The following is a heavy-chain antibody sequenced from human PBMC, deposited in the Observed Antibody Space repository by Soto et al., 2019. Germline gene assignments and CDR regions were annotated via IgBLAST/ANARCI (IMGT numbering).Heavy chain of an antibody. CDR3: ARGKAIVGATRRDNWFDL. Sequence: SETLCLTCTVSGGSISGYCWSCIRQPPGKGLEWIGYMYNTGSTVYNPSFKSRVTISVDTSKNQFSLKLSSVTAADTAVYYCARGKAIVGATRRDNWFDLWGQGTLVTVSS. D-gene: IGHD1-26*01. CDR1: GGSISGYC. CDR2: MYNTGST. V-gene: IGHV4-59*12. J-gene: IGHJ5*02.